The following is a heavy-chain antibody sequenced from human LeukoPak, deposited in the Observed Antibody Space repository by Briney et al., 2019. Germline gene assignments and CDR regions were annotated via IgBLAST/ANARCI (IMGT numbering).Heavy chain of an antibody. J-gene: IGHJ3*02. D-gene: IGHD5-18*01. CDR2: ISYDGSNK. Sequence: GRSLRLSCAASGFTFSSYAMHWVRQAPGKGLEGVAVISYDGSNKYYADSVKGRFTISRDNSKNTLYLQMNSLRAEDTAVYYCARDTAMALDAFDIWGQGTMVTVSS. CDR3: ARDTAMALDAFDI. V-gene: IGHV3-30-3*01. CDR1: GFTFSSYA.